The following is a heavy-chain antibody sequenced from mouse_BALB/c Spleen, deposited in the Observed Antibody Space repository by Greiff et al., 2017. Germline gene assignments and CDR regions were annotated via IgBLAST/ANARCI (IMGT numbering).Heavy chain of an antibody. J-gene: IGHJ2*01. CDR2: ISSGSSTI. D-gene: IGHD2-14*01. Sequence: EVKLMESGGGLVQPGGSRKLSCAASGFTFSSFGMHWVRQAPEKGLEWVAYISSGSSTIYYADTVKGRFTISRDNPKNTLFLQMTSLRSEDTAMYYCARTYYRYDGGYFDYWGQGTTLTVSS. V-gene: IGHV5-17*02. CDR3: ARTYYRYDGGYFDY. CDR1: GFTFSSFG.